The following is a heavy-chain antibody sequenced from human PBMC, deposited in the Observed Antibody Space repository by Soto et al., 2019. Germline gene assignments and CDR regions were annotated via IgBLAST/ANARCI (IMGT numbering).Heavy chain of an antibody. CDR2: ISGSGGST. CDR3: AKSSSITMIVVVIAAPFDY. CDR1: GFTFSSYA. Sequence: GGSLRLSCAASGFTFSSYAMSWVRQAPGKGLEWVSAISGSGGSTYYADSVKGRFTISRDNSKNTLYLQMNSLRAEDTAVYYCAKSSSITMIVVVIAAPFDYWGQGTLVTVSS. J-gene: IGHJ4*02. D-gene: IGHD3-22*01. V-gene: IGHV3-23*01.